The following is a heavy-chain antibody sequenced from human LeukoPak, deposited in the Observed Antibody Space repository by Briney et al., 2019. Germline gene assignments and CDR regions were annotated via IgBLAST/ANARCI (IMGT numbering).Heavy chain of an antibody. CDR2: ISAYNGNT. V-gene: IGHV1-18*01. CDR1: GYTFTSYG. Sequence: GASVKVSCKASGYTFTSYGISWVRQAPGQGLEWMGWISAYNGNTNYAQKLQGRVTMTTDTSTSTAYMELRSLRSDDTAVYYCARLRYTMIVGTDAFDIWGQGTMVTVSS. J-gene: IGHJ3*02. CDR3: ARLRYTMIVGTDAFDI. D-gene: IGHD3-22*01.